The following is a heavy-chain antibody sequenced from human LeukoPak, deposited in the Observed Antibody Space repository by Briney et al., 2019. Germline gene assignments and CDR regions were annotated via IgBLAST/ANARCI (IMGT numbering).Heavy chain of an antibody. V-gene: IGHV3-23*01. CDR2: IKGGGGDP. CDR1: GFTFSTYA. D-gene: IGHD2-21*02. Sequence: PGGSLRLSCAASGFTFSTYAMGWVRQAPGKGLEWVSSIKGGGGDPFYADSVKGRFTISRDNSKNTLFLQLNSLRAEDSAVYYCARGGHDFNPFYWWGQGTQVTVSS. J-gene: IGHJ4*02. CDR3: ARGGHDFNPFYW.